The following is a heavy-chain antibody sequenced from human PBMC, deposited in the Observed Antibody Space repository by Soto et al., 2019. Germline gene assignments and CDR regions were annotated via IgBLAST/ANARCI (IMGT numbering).Heavy chain of an antibody. V-gene: IGHV4-4*07. Sequence: QVQLQESGPGLVKPSETLSLTCIVSGGSISSYYWSWIRQPAGKGLEWIGHVYPSGSTNYNPSLKSRVTMSVDTSKNQFSLKLSSVTAADTAVYYCARGSSSSWSDYFQHWGQGTLVTVSS. J-gene: IGHJ1*01. D-gene: IGHD6-13*01. CDR2: VYPSGST. CDR3: ARGSSSSWSDYFQH. CDR1: GGSISSYY.